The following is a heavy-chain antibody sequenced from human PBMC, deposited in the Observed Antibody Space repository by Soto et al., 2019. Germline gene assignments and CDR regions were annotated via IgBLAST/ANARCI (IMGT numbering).Heavy chain of an antibody. D-gene: IGHD3-3*01. Sequence: GASVKVSCKASGYTFTTYGISWVRQAPGQGLEWMGWIGTSNANTHYAKNLQDRVTMTTDTSTSTAYMELRSLRSDDTAVYYCARYRGLDFWSGYYEESPGMDVWGQGTTVTVSS. V-gene: IGHV1-18*01. CDR1: GYTFTTYG. J-gene: IGHJ6*02. CDR2: IGTSNANT. CDR3: ARYRGLDFWSGYYEESPGMDV.